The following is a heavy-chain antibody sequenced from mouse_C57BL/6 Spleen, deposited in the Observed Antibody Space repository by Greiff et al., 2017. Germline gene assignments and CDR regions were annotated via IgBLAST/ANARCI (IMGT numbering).Heavy chain of an antibody. Sequence: QVQLQQPGAELVKPGASVKLSCKASGYTFTSYWMQWVKQRPGQGLEWIGEIDPSDSYTNYNQKFKGKATLTVDTSSSTAYMQLSSLTSEDSAVYYCASQGNFNLDRFAYWGQGTLVTVSA. CDR2: IDPSDSYT. V-gene: IGHV1-50*01. D-gene: IGHD4-1*01. CDR1: GYTFTSYW. CDR3: ASQGNFNLDRFAY. J-gene: IGHJ3*01.